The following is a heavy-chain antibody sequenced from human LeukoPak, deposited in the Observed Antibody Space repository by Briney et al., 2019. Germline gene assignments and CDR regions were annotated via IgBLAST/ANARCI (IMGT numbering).Heavy chain of an antibody. J-gene: IGHJ4*02. D-gene: IGHD2-15*01. Sequence: SETLSLTCAVYGGSFSGYYWSWIRQPPGKGLEWIGEINHSGSTNYNPSLNSGVTISVDTSKNQFSLKLSSVTAADTAVYYCAREYCSGGSCYSGMYYFDYWGQGTLVTVSS. CDR2: INHSGST. CDR3: AREYCSGGSCYSGMYYFDY. V-gene: IGHV4-34*01. CDR1: GGSFSGYY.